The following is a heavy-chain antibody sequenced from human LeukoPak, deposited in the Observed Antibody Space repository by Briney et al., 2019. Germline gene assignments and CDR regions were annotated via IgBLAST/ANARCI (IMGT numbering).Heavy chain of an antibody. CDR2: INPNSGGT. D-gene: IGHD6-6*01. V-gene: IGHV1-2*02. CDR3: ARVGYSSSSGARL. Sequence: GASVKVSCKASGYTFTVYYMHWVRQAPGQGLEWMGWINPNSGGTNYAQKFQGRVTMTRDTSISTVYMELSRLRSDDTAVYYCARVGYSSSSGARLWGQGTLVTVSS. J-gene: IGHJ4*02. CDR1: GYTFTVYY.